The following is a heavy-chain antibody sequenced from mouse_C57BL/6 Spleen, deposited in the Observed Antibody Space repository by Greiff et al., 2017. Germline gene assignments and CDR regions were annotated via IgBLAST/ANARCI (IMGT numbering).Heavy chain of an antibody. Sequence: VQLQQPGAELVRPGSSVKLSCKASGYTFTSYWMDWVKQRPGQGLEWIGNIYPSDSETHYNQKFKDKATLTVDKSSSTAYMQLSSLTSEDSAVYYCARGENGAYFDYWGQGTTLTVSS. CDR1: GYTFTSYW. CDR2: IYPSDSET. CDR3: ARGENGAYFDY. V-gene: IGHV1-61*01. J-gene: IGHJ2*01.